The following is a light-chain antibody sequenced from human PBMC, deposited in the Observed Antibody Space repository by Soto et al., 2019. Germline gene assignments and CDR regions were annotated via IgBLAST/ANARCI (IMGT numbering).Light chain of an antibody. CDR1: QTISPW. CDR2: DAS. CDR3: HQYKNYSPLT. J-gene: IGKJ4*01. V-gene: IGKV1-5*01. Sequence: DIQMTQSPATVSASVGDRVIITCRASQTISPWLAWYQQKPGRAPKLLIYDASTLQSGVPSRFSGSGSGTELTLTIHHLHPDDFATYSCHQYKNYSPLTSGGGTRVDTK.